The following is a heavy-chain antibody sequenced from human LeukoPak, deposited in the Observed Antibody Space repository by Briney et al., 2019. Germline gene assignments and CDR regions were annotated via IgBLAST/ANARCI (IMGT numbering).Heavy chain of an antibody. V-gene: IGHV4-34*01. CDR1: GGSFSGYY. Sequence: SETLSLTCAVYGGSFSGYYWSWIRQPPGKGLEWIGEINHSGSTNYNPSLKSRVTISVDTSKNQFSLKLSSVTAADTAVYYCARLMRRDCSSTSCYGYVGYWGQGTLVTVSS. CDR2: INHSGST. D-gene: IGHD2-2*01. J-gene: IGHJ4*02. CDR3: ARLMRRDCSSTSCYGYVGY.